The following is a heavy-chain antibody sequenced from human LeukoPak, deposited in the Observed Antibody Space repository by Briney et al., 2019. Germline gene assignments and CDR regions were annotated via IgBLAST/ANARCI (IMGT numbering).Heavy chain of an antibody. D-gene: IGHD3-10*01. CDR2: IYYSGST. Sequence: SIYYSGSTYYNPSLKSRVTISVDTSKNQFSLKLSSVTAADTAVYYCARLRKLRGGYFDYWGQGTLVTVSS. V-gene: IGHV4-39*01. CDR3: ARLRKLRGGYFDY. J-gene: IGHJ4*02.